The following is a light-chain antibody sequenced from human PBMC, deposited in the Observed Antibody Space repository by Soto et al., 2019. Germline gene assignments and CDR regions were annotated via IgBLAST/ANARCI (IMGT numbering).Light chain of an antibody. Sequence: EILLRQSPGALAVPPGEVATLSCRALQSVGNNLAWNRQRPGQPPWLLIYGASTRDTGFPTRFRGSGSGTEFTLTLTSLQSEDFEVYYCQQYNNWPLWTFGQGTKVDI. CDR3: QQYNNWPLWT. V-gene: IGKV3D-15*01. CDR2: GAS. J-gene: IGKJ1*01. CDR1: QSVGNN.